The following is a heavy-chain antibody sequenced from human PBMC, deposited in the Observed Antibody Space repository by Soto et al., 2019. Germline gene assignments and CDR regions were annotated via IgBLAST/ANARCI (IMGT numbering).Heavy chain of an antibody. D-gene: IGHD3-16*02. Sequence: GGSLRLSCAASGFTFSSYAMSWVRQAPGKGLKWVSAISGSGGSTYYADTVKGRFTISRDNSKNTLYLQMNSLRAEDTAVYYCAKDQLHLGELSFWTVYYFDYWGQGTLVTVSS. CDR1: GFTFSSYA. J-gene: IGHJ4*02. CDR3: AKDQLHLGELSFWTVYYFDY. CDR2: ISGSGGST. V-gene: IGHV3-23*01.